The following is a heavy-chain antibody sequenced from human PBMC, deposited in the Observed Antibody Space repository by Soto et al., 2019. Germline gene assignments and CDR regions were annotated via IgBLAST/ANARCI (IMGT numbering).Heavy chain of an antibody. D-gene: IGHD3-16*01. CDR2: IYTSGST. J-gene: IGHJ6*02. CDR1: GGSFSSYS. CDR3: ARTSMIYGMDV. Sequence: QVQLQESGPGLVKPSETLSLTCTVSGGSFSSYSWSWFRQPAGKGLEWIGRIYTSGSTNYNPSLKSRVTMSGDTSKNQFSLKLSSVTAADTAVYYCARTSMIYGMDVWGQGTTVTVSS. V-gene: IGHV4-4*07.